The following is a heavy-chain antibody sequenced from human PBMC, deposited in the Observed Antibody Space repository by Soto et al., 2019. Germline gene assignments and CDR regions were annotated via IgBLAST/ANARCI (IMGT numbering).Heavy chain of an antibody. CDR2: ISAYNGNS. CDR1: GYTFTSYG. CDR3: ARDRGSYALDS. J-gene: IGHJ4*02. Sequence: QVQLVQSGAEVKKPGASVKVSCKASGYTFTSYGIIWVRQAPEHGLEWMGSISAYNGNSKYAQKRQGRVTLTTDTSTITAYMELRCVRSADTAVYYCARDRGSYALDSYGQGTLVTVSS. V-gene: IGHV1-18*01. D-gene: IGHD1-26*01.